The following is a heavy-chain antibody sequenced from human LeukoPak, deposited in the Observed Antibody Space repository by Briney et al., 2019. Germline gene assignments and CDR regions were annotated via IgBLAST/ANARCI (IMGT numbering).Heavy chain of an antibody. D-gene: IGHD2-15*01. Sequence: GGSLRLSCEASGFTFSSFWMSWVRQAPGKGLEWVANIKQDGSEKSFVDSVKGRFTISRDNAKTSLYLQMNSLRAEDTAVYYCAKAQFLGDCSASTCRGYWGQGTLVTVSS. CDR1: GFTFSSFW. CDR3: AKAQFLGDCSASTCRGY. V-gene: IGHV3-7*02. CDR2: IKQDGSEK. J-gene: IGHJ4*02.